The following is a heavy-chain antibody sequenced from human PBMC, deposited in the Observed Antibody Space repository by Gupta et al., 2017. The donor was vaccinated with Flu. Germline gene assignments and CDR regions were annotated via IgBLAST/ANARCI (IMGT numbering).Heavy chain of an antibody. V-gene: IGHV1-2*02. Sequence: QAPRQVLEWMGGINPNTGDTIYAQNFQGRVAMTRDTSISTAYMELSSLRSDDTAVYYCARDKRGGSGWFVFDYWGQGTLVTVSS. J-gene: IGHJ4*02. CDR3: ARDKRGGSGWFVFDY. CDR2: INPNTGDT. D-gene: IGHD6-19*01.